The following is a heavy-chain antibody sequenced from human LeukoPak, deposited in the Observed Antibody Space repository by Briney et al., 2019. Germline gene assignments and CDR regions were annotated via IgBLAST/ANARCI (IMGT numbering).Heavy chain of an antibody. CDR1: GFTFSSYE. CDR2: ISSSDTTI. D-gene: IGHD5-24*01. V-gene: IGHV3-48*03. J-gene: IGHJ6*02. CDR3: ARSRRDNYYYYGMDV. Sequence: PGGSLRLSCAASGFTFSSYEMTWVRQAPGKGLEWVSNISSSDTTIHYADSVKGRFTISRDNARNSLYLQMNSLRAEDTAVYYCARSRRDNYYYYGMDVWGQGTTVTV.